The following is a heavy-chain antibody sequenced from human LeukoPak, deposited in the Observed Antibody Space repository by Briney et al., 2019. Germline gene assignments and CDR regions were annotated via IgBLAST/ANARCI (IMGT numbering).Heavy chain of an antibody. CDR1: GFTFTSYW. CDR3: ARESNNRGAFDI. D-gene: IGHD1-14*01. J-gene: IGHJ3*02. V-gene: IGHV3-74*01. Sequence: GGSLRLSCAASGFTFTSYWMHWVRQAPGKGLVWVSRINSDGSSTTYADSVKGRFTISSGNAKNTLYLRMNSLRAEDTAVYYCARESNNRGAFDIWGQGTMVTVSP. CDR2: INSDGSST.